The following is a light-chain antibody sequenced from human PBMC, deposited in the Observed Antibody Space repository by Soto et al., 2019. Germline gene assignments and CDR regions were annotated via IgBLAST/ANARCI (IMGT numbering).Light chain of an antibody. CDR3: AAWDDSLRGV. V-gene: IGLV1-47*01. J-gene: IGLJ2*01. CDR2: RDT. Sequence: QPVLTQPPSASGTPGQRVTISCSGSSSNIGSNVVSWYQQLPGTAPKLLIYRDTQRPSGVPDRFSGSKSGTSASLAISGLRSEDEGDYYCAAWDDSLRGVFGGGTKLTVL. CDR1: SSNIGSNV.